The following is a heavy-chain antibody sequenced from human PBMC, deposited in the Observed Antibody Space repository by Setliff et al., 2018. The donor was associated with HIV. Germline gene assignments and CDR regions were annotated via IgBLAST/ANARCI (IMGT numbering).Heavy chain of an antibody. J-gene: IGHJ4*02. CDR3: ARDSTTSLDY. V-gene: IGHV4-59*01. CDR1: GGSISSYY. CDR2: IYYSGST. D-gene: IGHD1-1*01. Sequence: TSETLSLTCTVSGGSISSYYWSWIRQPPGKGLEWIGYIYYSGSTNYNPSLKGRVTISVDTSKNQFSLKLSSVTAADTAVYYCARDSTTSLDYWGQGTLVTVSS.